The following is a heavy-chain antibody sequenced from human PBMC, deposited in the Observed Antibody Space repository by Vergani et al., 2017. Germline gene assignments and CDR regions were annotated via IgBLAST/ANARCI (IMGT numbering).Heavy chain of an antibody. CDR2: IYHSGST. V-gene: IGHV4-30-2*01. CDR1: GGSISSGGYS. Sequence: QLQLQESGSGLVKPSQTLSLTCAVSGGSISSGGYSWSWIRQPPGKGLEWIGYIYHSGSTYYNPSLKSRVTISVDRSKNQFSLKLSSVTAADTAVYYCARDGSGWYENAFDIWGQGTMVTVSS. D-gene: IGHD6-19*01. CDR3: ARDGSGWYENAFDI. J-gene: IGHJ3*02.